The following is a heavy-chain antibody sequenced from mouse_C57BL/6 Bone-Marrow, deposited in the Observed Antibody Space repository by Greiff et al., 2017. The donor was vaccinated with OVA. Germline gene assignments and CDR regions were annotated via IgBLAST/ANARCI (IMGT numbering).Heavy chain of an antibody. CDR2: IYPRSGDT. J-gene: IGHJ2*01. CDR1: GYTFTSYG. CDR3: AREAQLKLHKVFDY. Sequence: VQLQQSGPELARPGASVKLSCKASGYTFTSYGMSWVKQRTGQGLEWIGEIYPRSGDTNYNEKFKGKATLTADKSSSTAYMELRSLTSEDSAVYVCAREAQLKLHKVFDYWGQGTTLTVSS. D-gene: IGHD3-1*01. V-gene: IGHV1-81*01.